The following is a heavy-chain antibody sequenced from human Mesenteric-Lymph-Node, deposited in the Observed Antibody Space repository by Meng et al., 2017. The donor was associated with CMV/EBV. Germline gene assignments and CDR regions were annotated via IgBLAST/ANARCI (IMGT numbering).Heavy chain of an antibody. CDR3: ARDEYYYDSSGSDY. D-gene: IGHD3-22*01. J-gene: IGHJ4*02. V-gene: IGHV1-18*01. CDR2: ISAYNGNT. CDR1: GYTFTSYG. Sequence: SGYTFTSYGISWVRQAPGQGLQWMGWISAYNGNTNYAQKRQGRATMTTDTSTSTAYMELRSLRSDDTAVYYCARDEYYYDSSGSDYWGQGTLVTVSS.